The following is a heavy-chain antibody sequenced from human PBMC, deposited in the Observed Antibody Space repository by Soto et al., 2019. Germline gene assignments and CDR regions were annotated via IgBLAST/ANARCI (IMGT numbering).Heavy chain of an antibody. Sequence: SETLSLTCTVSGGSASSGSYYWSWIRQPPGKGLEWIGYIYYSGSTNYNPSLKSRVTISVDTSKNRFSLKLSAVTAADAAVYYCARGYSSSGRDYYYYGMDVWGQGTTVTVSS. CDR2: IYYSGST. CDR1: GGSASSGSYY. V-gene: IGHV4-61*01. D-gene: IGHD6-6*01. CDR3: ARGYSSSGRDYYYYGMDV. J-gene: IGHJ6*02.